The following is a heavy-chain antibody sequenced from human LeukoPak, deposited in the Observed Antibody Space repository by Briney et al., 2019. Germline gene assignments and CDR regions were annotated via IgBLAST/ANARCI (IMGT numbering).Heavy chain of an antibody. CDR2: MNPNSGNT. J-gene: IGHJ4*02. CDR3: ARGGGFFCSSTSCYRGTGLDY. Sequence: ASVKVSCKASGYTFTSYDINWVRQATGQGLEWMGWMNPNSGNTGYAQKFQGRVTMTRNTSISTAYMELSSVTAADTAVYYCARGGGFFCSSTSCYRGTGLDYWGQGTLVTVSS. V-gene: IGHV1-8*01. CDR1: GYTFTSYD. D-gene: IGHD2-2*01.